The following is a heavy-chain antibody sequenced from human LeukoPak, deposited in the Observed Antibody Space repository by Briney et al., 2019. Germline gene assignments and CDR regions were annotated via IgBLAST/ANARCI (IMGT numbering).Heavy chain of an antibody. CDR2: IKQDGSEK. CDR1: GFTFSSHW. J-gene: IGHJ4*02. V-gene: IGHV3-7*01. D-gene: IGHD2-2*01. CDR3: ARDCGTTSCSLFDY. Sequence: GGSLRLTCAASGFTFSSHWMSWVRQAPGKGLEGVANIKQDGSEKYYVDSVKGRFTIYRDNAKNSLYLQMNSLRAEDTAVYYCARDCGTTSCSLFDYWGQGTLVTVSS.